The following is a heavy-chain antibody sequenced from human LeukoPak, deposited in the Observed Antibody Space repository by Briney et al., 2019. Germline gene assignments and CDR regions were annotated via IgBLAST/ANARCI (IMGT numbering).Heavy chain of an antibody. CDR2: ISNDGSKK. CDR1: GFTLSSYV. D-gene: IGHD6-13*01. V-gene: IGHV3-30*04. J-gene: IGHJ4*02. Sequence: GGSLRLSCAASGFTLSSYVIHWVRQAPGKGLEWVAVISNDGSKKYYADSVEGRFTISRDNSKNTLYLQMNSLRPEDTAVYYCARPSYSSSWYAATFDYWGQGTLVTVSS. CDR3: ARPSYSSSWYAATFDY.